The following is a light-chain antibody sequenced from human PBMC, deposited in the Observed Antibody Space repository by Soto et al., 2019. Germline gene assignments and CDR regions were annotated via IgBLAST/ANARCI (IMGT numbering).Light chain of an antibody. CDR3: QHYGSSPWT. J-gene: IGKJ1*01. CDR2: GAS. CDR1: QSVGSNF. Sequence: EIVLTQSPGTLSFSPGERATLSCRASQSVGSNFLAWYQQKPGQAPRLLIHGASSRATGIPDRFSGSGSGRDFTLTISRLEPEDFAVYYCQHYGSSPWTFGQGTEVEIK. V-gene: IGKV3-20*01.